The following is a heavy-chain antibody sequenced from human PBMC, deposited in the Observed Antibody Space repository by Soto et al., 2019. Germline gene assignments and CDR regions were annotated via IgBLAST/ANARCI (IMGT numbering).Heavy chain of an antibody. Sequence: QVQLQESGPGLVKPSQTLSLTCTVSGGSISSGGNWWTWIRQHPGKGLEWIGYVYRSGTTYYNPSLQSRVTMSLDTSKNQFSLKLSAVTAADTAVYYCAREYYYNSGSSRWFDPWGPGTLVTVSS. J-gene: IGHJ5*02. CDR2: VYRSGTT. V-gene: IGHV4-31*03. CDR1: GGSISSGGNW. D-gene: IGHD3-10*01. CDR3: AREYYYNSGSSRWFDP.